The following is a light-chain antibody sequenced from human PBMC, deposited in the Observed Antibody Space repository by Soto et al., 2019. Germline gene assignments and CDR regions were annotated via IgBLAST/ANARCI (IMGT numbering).Light chain of an antibody. CDR2: DVS. V-gene: IGLV2-14*03. CDR1: SSDVGGYNF. Sequence: QSALTQPASVSGSPGQSITISCTGTSSDVGGYNFVSWYQHHPAKAPKLMIYDVSNRPSGVSNRFSGSKSGNTASLTISGLRVEEGAHYYCRSFKSSNPLVLFGGGTKPTVL. CDR3: RSFKSSNPLVL. J-gene: IGLJ2*01.